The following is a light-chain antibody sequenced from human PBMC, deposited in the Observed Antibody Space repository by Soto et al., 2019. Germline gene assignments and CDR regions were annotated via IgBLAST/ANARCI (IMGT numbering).Light chain of an antibody. Sequence: DIQMTQSPSSLSASVGDRVTITCRASQGISCWLAWYQQEPGKAPKLLIYAASSLQSGVPARSSGSGSGTDFTLTISSLQAEDVATYYCQQANSFPFTFGGGTKVEIK. CDR3: QQANSFPFT. CDR1: QGISCW. V-gene: IGKV1-12*01. J-gene: IGKJ4*01. CDR2: AAS.